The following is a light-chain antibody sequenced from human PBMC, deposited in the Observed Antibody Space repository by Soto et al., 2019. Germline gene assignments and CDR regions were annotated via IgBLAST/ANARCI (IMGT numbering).Light chain of an antibody. CDR1: QTISSW. J-gene: IGKJ1*01. CDR2: KAS. CDR3: QHYNRYSEA. V-gene: IGKV1-5*03. Sequence: EIQMTQSPSTLSTSVGDRVTITCRASQTISSWLAWYQQKPGKAPKLLIYKASTLKSGVPSRFSGSGSGTEFTLTISSLQPDDFATYYCQHYNRYSEAFGQGTKVDIK.